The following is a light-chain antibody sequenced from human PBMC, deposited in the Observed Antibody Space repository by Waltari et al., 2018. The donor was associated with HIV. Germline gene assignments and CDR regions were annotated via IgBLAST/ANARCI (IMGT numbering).Light chain of an antibody. V-gene: IGKV3-15*01. Sequence: EVLLTQSAATLSVSPGDRTTLPCRASQSVRTNLAWYQQRPGQPPRLLIYGASTRATGIAAMFSGSVSGTEFTLTINSLQSEDYAVYYCQQYDYWPPWTFGQGTKVEMK. CDR2: GAS. J-gene: IGKJ1*01. CDR3: QQYDYWPPWT. CDR1: QSVRTN.